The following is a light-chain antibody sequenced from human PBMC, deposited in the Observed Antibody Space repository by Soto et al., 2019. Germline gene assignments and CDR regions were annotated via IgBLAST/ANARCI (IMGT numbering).Light chain of an antibody. CDR3: QVWDSSSDHLV. J-gene: IGLJ2*01. Sequence: SYELTQPPSVSVAPGQTARITCGGNNIGSKSVHWYQQKPGQAPVLVVYDDSDRRSGIAERFSGSNSGNTATLTISRVEAGDEADYYCQVWDSSSDHLVFGGGTKLTVL. CDR1: NIGSKS. V-gene: IGLV3-21*02. CDR2: DDS.